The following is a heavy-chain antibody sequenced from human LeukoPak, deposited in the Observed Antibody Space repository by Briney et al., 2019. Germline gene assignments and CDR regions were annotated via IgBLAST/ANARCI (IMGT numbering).Heavy chain of an antibody. D-gene: IGHD3-16*02. J-gene: IGHJ4*02. Sequence: ASVKVSCKASGYTFTGYYMHWVRQAPGQGLEWMGRINPNSGGTNYAQKFQGRVTMTRDTSISTAYMELSRLRSDDTAVYYCARFIETTFGGVIDDYWGQGTLVTVSS. V-gene: IGHV1-2*06. CDR2: INPNSGGT. CDR3: ARFIETTFGGVIDDY. CDR1: GYTFTGYY.